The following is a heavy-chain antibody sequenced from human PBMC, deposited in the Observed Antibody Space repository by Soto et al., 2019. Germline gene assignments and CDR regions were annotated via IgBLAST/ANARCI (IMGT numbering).Heavy chain of an antibody. J-gene: IGHJ3*02. D-gene: IGHD6-25*01. CDR1: GGSISSYY. CDR2: IYYSVST. V-gene: IGHV4-59*08. CDR3: ARLPGVSGYDAFDI. Sequence: PSATLSLTCTVSGGSISSYYWSWIRQPPGKGLEWIGYIYYSVSTNYNPSLKSRVTISVDTSKNQFSLKLSSVTAADTAVYYCARLPGVSGYDAFDIWGQGTMVTVSS.